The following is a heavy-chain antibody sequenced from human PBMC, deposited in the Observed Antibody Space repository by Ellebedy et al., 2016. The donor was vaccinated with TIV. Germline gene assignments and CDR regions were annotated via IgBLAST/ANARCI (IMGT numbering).Heavy chain of an antibody. CDR1: GYIFTSYG. CDR3: ARGTVTLQDY. V-gene: IGHV1-18*01. D-gene: IGHD4-11*01. J-gene: IGHJ4*02. CDR2: ISVYNGDT. Sequence: ASVKVSCKASGYIFTSYGITWVRQAPGQGLEWMGWISVYNGDTNYVKKLQGRVTMTTDTSTSTAYMELRSLRSDDTAVYYCARGTVTLQDYWGQGALVTVSS.